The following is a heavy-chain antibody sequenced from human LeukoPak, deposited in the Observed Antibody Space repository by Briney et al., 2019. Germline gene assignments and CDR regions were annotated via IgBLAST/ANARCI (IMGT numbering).Heavy chain of an antibody. V-gene: IGHV1-2*02. CDR3: ARGLRIINGLDV. D-gene: IGHD2-15*01. CDR1: GYTLRDYY. J-gene: IGHJ6*02. Sequence: ASVNVSCEASGYTLRDYYIYWVRQAPGQGLEWLGWLNPHSGGTNYAQKFQGRVTLTSDTSISTAYMELSLLTSDDTAIYYCARGLRIINGLDVWGQGTTVIVSS. CDR2: LNPHSGGT.